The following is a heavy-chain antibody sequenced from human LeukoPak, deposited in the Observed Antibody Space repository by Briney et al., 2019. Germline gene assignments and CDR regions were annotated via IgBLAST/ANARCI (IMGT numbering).Heavy chain of an antibody. J-gene: IGHJ4*02. CDR2: TSGSGGST. CDR1: GVTFSSYA. CDR3: AKDSYSSGWQEFDY. D-gene: IGHD6-19*01. Sequence: PGGSLRLSCAASGVTFSSYAMSWVRQAPGKGLEGVSATSGSGGSTYYADSVKGRFTISGDNTKNTLHLQMNILRAEDTAVYYCAKDSYSSGWQEFDYRGQGTLVTVSS. V-gene: IGHV3-23*01.